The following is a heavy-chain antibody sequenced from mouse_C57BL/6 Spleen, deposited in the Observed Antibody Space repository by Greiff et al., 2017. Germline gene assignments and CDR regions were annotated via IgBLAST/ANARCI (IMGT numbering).Heavy chain of an antibody. D-gene: IGHD1-1*01. Sequence: QVQLQQPGAELVKPGASVKMSCKASGYTFTSYWITWVKQRPGQGLEWIGDIYPGSGSTNYNEKFKSKATLTVDTSSSTAYMQLSSLTSEDSAVYYCARYYGSSYGSYYAMDYWGQGTSVTVSS. CDR3: ARYYGSSYGSYYAMDY. CDR1: GYTFTSYW. CDR2: IYPGSGST. J-gene: IGHJ4*01. V-gene: IGHV1-55*01.